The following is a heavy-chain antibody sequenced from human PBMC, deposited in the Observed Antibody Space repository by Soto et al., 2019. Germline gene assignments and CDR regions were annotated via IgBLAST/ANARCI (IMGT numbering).Heavy chain of an antibody. CDR3: ARLGTFYYYYMDV. Sequence: SETLSLTCTVSGGSISSYDWSGIRQPPGKGLEWIGYIYYSGSTNYNPSLKSRVTISVDTSKNQFSLKLSSVTAADTAVYYCARLGTFYYYYMDVWGKGTTVTVSS. D-gene: IGHD1-26*01. CDR2: IYYSGST. J-gene: IGHJ6*03. V-gene: IGHV4-59*08. CDR1: GGSISSYD.